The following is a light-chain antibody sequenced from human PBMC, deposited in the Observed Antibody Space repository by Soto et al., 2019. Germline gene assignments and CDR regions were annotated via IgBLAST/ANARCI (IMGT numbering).Light chain of an antibody. CDR2: GAS. Sequence: EIVLTQSPGTLSLSPGERATLSCRASQSVSSSYLAWYQQKPGQAPRLLIYGASSRATGIPDRCSGSGSGTDFTLTISRLEPEDFAVYYCQQSGSSLFTFGPGTKVDIK. J-gene: IGKJ3*01. CDR1: QSVSSSY. CDR3: QQSGSSLFT. V-gene: IGKV3-20*01.